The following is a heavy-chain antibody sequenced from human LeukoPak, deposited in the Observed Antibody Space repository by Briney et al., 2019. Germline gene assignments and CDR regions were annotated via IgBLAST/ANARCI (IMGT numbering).Heavy chain of an antibody. D-gene: IGHD5-24*01. Sequence: SETLSLTCTVPGGSISSYYWSWIRQPPGKGLEWIGYIYYSGSTNYNPSLESRVTISVDTSKNQFSLKLSSVTAADTAVYYCASLFRDGYNPFDYWGQGTLVTVSS. CDR3: ASLFRDGYNPFDY. CDR2: IYYSGST. V-gene: IGHV4-59*08. J-gene: IGHJ4*02. CDR1: GGSISSYY.